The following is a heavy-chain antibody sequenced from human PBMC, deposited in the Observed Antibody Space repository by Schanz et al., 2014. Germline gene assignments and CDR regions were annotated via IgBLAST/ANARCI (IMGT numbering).Heavy chain of an antibody. CDR3: AKDRWRATVMVDAFDI. CDR2: IRYDGSNK. CDR1: GFTFSSYG. J-gene: IGHJ3*02. V-gene: IGHV3-30*02. Sequence: QVQLVESGGGVVQPGGSLRLSCAASGFTFSSYGMHWVRQAPGKGLEWVAFIRYDGSNKYYADSVKGRFTISRDNSKNTLYLQMNSLRAEDTAVYFCAKDRWRATVMVDAFDIWGQGTKVTVSS. D-gene: IGHD4-4*01.